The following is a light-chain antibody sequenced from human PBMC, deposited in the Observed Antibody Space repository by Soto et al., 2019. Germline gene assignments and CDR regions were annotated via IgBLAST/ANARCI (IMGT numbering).Light chain of an antibody. CDR3: FSHRSGDSHV. V-gene: IGLV2-14*01. J-gene: IGLJ1*01. CDR2: GVT. Sequence: QSVLTQPASVSGSPGQSITISCTGTSSDIGAYNYVSWYQQYPGKAPKLMIYGVTNRPSGVSNRFSCSKTGNTASLTISGLQAEDEADYYCFSHRSGDSHVFGTGTKVTVL. CDR1: SSDIGAYNY.